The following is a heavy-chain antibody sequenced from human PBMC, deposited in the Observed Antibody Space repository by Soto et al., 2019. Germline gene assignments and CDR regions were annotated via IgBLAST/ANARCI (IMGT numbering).Heavy chain of an antibody. CDR2: ISWDGGST. D-gene: IGHD3-10*01. CDR3: AKDIVNRAKSGYYGMDV. V-gene: IGHV3-43*01. CDR1: GFTFDDYT. Sequence: EVQLVESGGVVVQPGGSLRLSCAASGFTFDDYTMHWVRQAPGKGLEWVSLISWDGGSTYYADSVKGRFTISRDNSKNSLYLQMNSLRTEDTALYYCAKDIVNRAKSGYYGMDVWGQGTTVTVSS. J-gene: IGHJ6*02.